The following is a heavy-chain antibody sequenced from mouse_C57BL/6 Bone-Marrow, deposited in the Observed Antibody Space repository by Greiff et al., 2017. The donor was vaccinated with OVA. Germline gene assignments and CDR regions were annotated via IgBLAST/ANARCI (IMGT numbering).Heavy chain of an antibody. Sequence: EVKLMESGGGLVKPGGSLKLSCAASGFTFSSYAMSWVRQTPEKRLEWVATISDGGSYTYYPDNVKGRFTISRDNAKNNLYLQMSHLKSEDTAMYYCARPYYYDGFGAMDYWGQGTSVTVSS. V-gene: IGHV5-4*03. CDR1: GFTFSSYA. J-gene: IGHJ4*01. CDR3: ARPYYYDGFGAMDY. D-gene: IGHD1-1*01. CDR2: ISDGGSYT.